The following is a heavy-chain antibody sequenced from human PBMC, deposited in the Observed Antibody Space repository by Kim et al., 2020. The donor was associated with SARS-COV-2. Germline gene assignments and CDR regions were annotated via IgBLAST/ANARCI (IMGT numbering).Heavy chain of an antibody. CDR3: AKGLCSSGWYCGDTVGDY. D-gene: IGHD6-19*01. CDR1: GFTFSSYA. CDR2: ISGSGGST. J-gene: IGHJ4*02. Sequence: GGSLRLSCAASGFTFSSYAMSWVRQAPGKGLEWVSAISGSGGSTYYADSVKGRFTISRDNSKNTLYLQMNSLRAEDTAVYYCAKGLCSSGWYCGDTVGDYWGQGTLVTVSS. V-gene: IGHV3-23*01.